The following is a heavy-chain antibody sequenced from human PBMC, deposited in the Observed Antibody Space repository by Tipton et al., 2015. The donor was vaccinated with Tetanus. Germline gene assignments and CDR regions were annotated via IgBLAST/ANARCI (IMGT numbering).Heavy chain of an antibody. J-gene: IGHJ6*02. V-gene: IGHV4-34*01. CDR1: GGSFSSFY. CDR3: ARSGYYSRAYYHYRMDV. CDR2: INHRGGN. D-gene: IGHD3-9*01. Sequence: TLSLTCAVSGGSFSSFYWSWIRQPPGKGLEWIGEINHRGGNSYNPSLKSRVTISVDTSKNQFSLNLSSVTAADTAVYYCARSGYYSRAYYHYRMDVWGQGTTVSVSS.